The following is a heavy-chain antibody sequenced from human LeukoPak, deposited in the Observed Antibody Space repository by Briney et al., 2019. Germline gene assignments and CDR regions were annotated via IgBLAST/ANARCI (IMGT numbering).Heavy chain of an antibody. J-gene: IGHJ4*02. CDR1: GGTFSSYA. V-gene: IGHV1-69*13. CDR3: ARDVSGSYYPNYFDY. D-gene: IGHD1-26*01. Sequence: GASVKVSCKASGGTFSSYAISWVRQAPGQGLEWMGGIIPIFGTANYAQKFQGRVTITADESTSTAYMELSSLISEDTAVYYCARDVSGSYYPNYFDYWGQGTLVTVSS. CDR2: IIPIFGTA.